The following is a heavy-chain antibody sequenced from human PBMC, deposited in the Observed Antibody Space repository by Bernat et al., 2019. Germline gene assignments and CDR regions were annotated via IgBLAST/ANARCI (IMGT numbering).Heavy chain of an antibody. Sequence: QVQLVQSGAEVKKPGASVKVSCKASGYTFTGYYMHWVRQAPGQGLEWMGWINPNSGGTNYAQKFQGWVTMTRDTSISTAYMGLSRLRSDDTAVYYCARSGDYLPRTNWFDPWGQGTLVTVSS. CDR3: ARSGDYLPRTNWFDP. CDR1: GYTFTGYY. J-gene: IGHJ5*02. V-gene: IGHV1-2*04. D-gene: IGHD2-21*02. CDR2: INPNSGGT.